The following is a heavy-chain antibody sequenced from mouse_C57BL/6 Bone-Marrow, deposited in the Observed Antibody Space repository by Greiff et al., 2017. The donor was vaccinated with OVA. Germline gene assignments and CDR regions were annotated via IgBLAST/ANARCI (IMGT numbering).Heavy chain of an antibody. J-gene: IGHJ1*03. CDR1: GYTFTSYW. CDR2: IHPNSGST. Sequence: QVQLQQSGAELVKPGASVKLSCKASGYTFTSYWMHWVKQRPGQGLEWIGMIHPNSGSTNYNEKFKSKATLTVDKSSSTAYMQLSSLTSEDSAVYYCARVYYGNSHWYFDVWGTGTTVTVSS. D-gene: IGHD2-1*01. V-gene: IGHV1-64*01. CDR3: ARVYYGNSHWYFDV.